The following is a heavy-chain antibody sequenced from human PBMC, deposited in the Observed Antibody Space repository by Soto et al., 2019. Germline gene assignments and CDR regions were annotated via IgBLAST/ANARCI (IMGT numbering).Heavy chain of an antibody. J-gene: IGHJ3*02. CDR3: ARASPIVVVTADAFDI. Sequence: GGSLRLSCAASGFTVSSNYMSWVRQAPGKGLEWVSVIYSGGSTYYADSAKGRFTISRDNSKNTLYLQMNSLRAEDTAVYYCARASPIVVVTADAFDIWGQGTMVTV. CDR2: IYSGGST. V-gene: IGHV3-53*05. D-gene: IGHD2-21*02. CDR1: GFTVSSNY.